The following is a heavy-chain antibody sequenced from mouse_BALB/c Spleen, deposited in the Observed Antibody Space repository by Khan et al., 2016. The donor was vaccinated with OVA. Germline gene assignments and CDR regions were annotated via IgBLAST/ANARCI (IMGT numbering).Heavy chain of an antibody. J-gene: IGHJ3*02. Sequence: EVQLQEPGPGLVKPSQSLSLTCTVTGYSITSDYAWNWIRQFPGNRLEWMGYISYSGSTSYTPSLKSLISITRDTSKNQFFLQLNSVTAEDTATYYCARGRGYWGQGTLVTVSA. CDR3: ARGRGY. V-gene: IGHV3-2*02. CDR2: ISYSGST. D-gene: IGHD3-3*01. CDR1: GYSITSDYA.